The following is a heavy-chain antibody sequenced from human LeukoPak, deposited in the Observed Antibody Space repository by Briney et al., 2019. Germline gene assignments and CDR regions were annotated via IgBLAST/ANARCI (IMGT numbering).Heavy chain of an antibody. CDR2: IIPIFGTA. CDR3: ARGGSYYYDSSGYPPTDY. D-gene: IGHD3-22*01. Sequence: GASVKVSCKASGGTFSSYAISWVRQAPGQGLEWMGGIIPIFGTANYAQKFQGRVTITADESTSTAYMELSSLRSEDTAVYYCARGGSYYYDSSGYPPTDYWGQGTLVTVSS. CDR1: GGTFSSYA. J-gene: IGHJ4*02. V-gene: IGHV1-69*13.